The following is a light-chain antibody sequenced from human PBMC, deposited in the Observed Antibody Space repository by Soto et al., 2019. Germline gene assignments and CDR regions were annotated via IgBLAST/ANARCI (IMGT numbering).Light chain of an antibody. V-gene: IGLV7-46*01. J-gene: IGLJ3*02. CDR1: TGAVTSGHY. CDR2: DTS. Sequence: QAVVTQEPSLTVSPGGTVTLTCGSSTGAVTSGHYPYWFQQKPGQAPRTLIYDTSNKHSWTPARFSGSLLGGKAALTLSGAQPEDEAEYYCLLSYSGGGDVFGGGTKLTVL. CDR3: LLSYSGGGDV.